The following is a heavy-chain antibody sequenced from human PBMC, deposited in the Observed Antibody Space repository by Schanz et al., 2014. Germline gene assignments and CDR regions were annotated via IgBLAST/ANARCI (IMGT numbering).Heavy chain of an antibody. Sequence: EVQLVESGGGVVQPGRSLKLSCAASGFPFSSHGMHWVRQAPGKGLEWVSYISSSSSTIYYADSVKGRFIISRDSSKNTLFLQMNSLRAEDTAVYFCARDGGRDGYNLAFDVWGQGTLVTVSS. CDR1: GFPFSSHG. V-gene: IGHV3-48*01. J-gene: IGHJ3*01. D-gene: IGHD5-12*01. CDR2: ISSSSSTI. CDR3: ARDGGRDGYNLAFDV.